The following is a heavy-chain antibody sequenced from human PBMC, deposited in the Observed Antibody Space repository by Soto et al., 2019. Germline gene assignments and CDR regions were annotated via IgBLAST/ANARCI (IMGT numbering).Heavy chain of an antibody. D-gene: IGHD2-15*01. V-gene: IGHV4-59*11. Sequence: SETLSLTCTVSGGYISSHYWSWVRQAPGKGLEWIGHIYYRGSPNYNPSLRSRSTISVDASKSQFSLNLNSVTTADAAVYYCARDGREASGMDVWGQGTKVTVSS. CDR1: GGYISSHY. CDR3: ARDGREASGMDV. CDR2: IYYRGSP. J-gene: IGHJ6*02.